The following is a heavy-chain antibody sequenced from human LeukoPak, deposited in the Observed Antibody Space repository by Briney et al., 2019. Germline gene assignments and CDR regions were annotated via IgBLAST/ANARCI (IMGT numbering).Heavy chain of an antibody. CDR1: TAVG. Sequence: ESGPTLVNPTETLTLTCTFSTAVGVGWVRQPPGKALEWLALIYGSDDKRYMPSLQNRLTITKDTSKNLVVLTMANVDPVDTATYYCARQGYGYVYFDFWGRGILVTVS. CDR2: IYGSDDK. D-gene: IGHD5-18*01. J-gene: IGHJ4*02. CDR3: ARQGYGYVYFDF. V-gene: IGHV2-5*01.